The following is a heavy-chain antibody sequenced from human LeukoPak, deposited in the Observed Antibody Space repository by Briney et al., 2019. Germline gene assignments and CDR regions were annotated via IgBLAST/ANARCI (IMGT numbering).Heavy chain of an antibody. CDR1: GGSIDSDDYY. D-gene: IGHD3-10*01. J-gene: IGHJ5*02. CDR2: IYYSGST. CDR3: ARDLKVRGAPHNWFDP. Sequence: PSETLSLTCTVSGGSIDSDDYYWSRIRHHPGKGLEWIGYIYYSGSTYYNPSLKSRVSISADTSKNQFSLKLNSVTAADTAVYYCARDLKVRGAPHNWFDPWGQGTLVTVSS. V-gene: IGHV4-31*03.